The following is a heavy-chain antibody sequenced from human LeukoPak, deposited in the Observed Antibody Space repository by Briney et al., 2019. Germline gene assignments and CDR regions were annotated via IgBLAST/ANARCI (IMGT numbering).Heavy chain of an antibody. CDR3: ARDHCVSRGCYEDYYYGMDV. Sequence: ASVKVSCKASGYTFTGYYMQWVRQAPGQGLEWMGWINPNSGGTNYAQKFQGRVTMTRDTSISTAYMELSRLRSDDTAVYFCARDHCVSRGCYEDYYYGMDVWGRGTTVTVSS. V-gene: IGHV1-2*02. J-gene: IGHJ6*02. CDR2: INPNSGGT. CDR1: GYTFTGYY. D-gene: IGHD2-2*01.